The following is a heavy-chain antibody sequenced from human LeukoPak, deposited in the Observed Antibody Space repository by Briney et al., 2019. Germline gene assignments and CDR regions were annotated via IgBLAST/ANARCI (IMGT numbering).Heavy chain of an antibody. CDR3: VIDKYDRSNYAYFSP. CDR1: GFPFSTHS. CDR2: IRGGGDLV. V-gene: IGHV3-21*01. D-gene: IGHD3-16*01. J-gene: IGHJ5*02. Sequence: GGSLRLSCAASGFPFSTHSLNWVRQAQGKGLEWVSSIRGGGDLVYYADSVKGRFTMSRDNAKNYLYLQMDSQTAEDTVVYYGVIDKYDRSNYAYFSPWGHGTLVTVSS.